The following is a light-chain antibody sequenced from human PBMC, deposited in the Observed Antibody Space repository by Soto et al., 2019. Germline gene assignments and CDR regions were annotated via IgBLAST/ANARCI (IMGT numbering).Light chain of an antibody. Sequence: IEVTQSPSSLSASVGDRVTITCQASQDISNYLNWYQQKLGKAPKLLIYDASNLETGGPSRFSGSGSGTEFTLTISSLQPEDFATYYCQQLNIYPWTFGHGSMA. J-gene: IGKJ1*01. CDR3: QQLNIYPWT. CDR2: DAS. CDR1: QDISNY. V-gene: IGKV1-33*01.